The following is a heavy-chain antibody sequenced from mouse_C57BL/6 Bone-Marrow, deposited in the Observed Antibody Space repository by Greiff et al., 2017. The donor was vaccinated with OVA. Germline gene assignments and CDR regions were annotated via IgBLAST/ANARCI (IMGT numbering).Heavy chain of an antibody. CDR2: SRNKANDYTT. D-gene: IGHD1-1*01. Sequence: EVKLMESGGGLVQSGRPLRFPCAIFGSTSSDSYLEWVGQAPGRGLEWIVASRNKANDYTTEYSASVKGRFIVSRDTSQSILYLQMNALRAEDTAIYYCARDASHYYGSSWYFDVWGTGTTVTVSS. CDR3: ARDASHYYGSSWYFDV. CDR1: GSTSSDSY. J-gene: IGHJ1*03. V-gene: IGHV7-1*01.